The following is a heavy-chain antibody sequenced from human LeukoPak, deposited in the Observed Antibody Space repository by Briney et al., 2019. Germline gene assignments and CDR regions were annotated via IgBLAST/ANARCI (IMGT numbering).Heavy chain of an antibody. J-gene: IGHJ4*02. V-gene: IGHV7-4-1*02. D-gene: IGHD2-2*01. CDR3: ARDPRAITSTYGPHFDY. CDR1: GYTFTSYA. Sequence: GASVKVSCKASGYTFTSYAMNWVRQAPGQGLEWMGWINTNTGNPTYAQGFTGRFVFSLDTSVSTAYLQISTLKTEDTAVYYCARDPRAITSTYGPHFDYWGQGTLVTVSS. CDR2: INTNTGNP.